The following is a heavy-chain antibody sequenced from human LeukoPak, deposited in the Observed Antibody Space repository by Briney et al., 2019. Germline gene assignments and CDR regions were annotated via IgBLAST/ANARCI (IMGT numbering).Heavy chain of an antibody. J-gene: IGHJ4*02. CDR1: GGSISSSGYY. D-gene: IGHD3-10*01. CDR2: IYYSGST. CDR3: ARDLGSGSYYLDY. Sequence: PSETLSLTCTVSGGSISSSGYYWGWIRQPPGKGLEWIGSIYYSGSTYYNPSLKSRVTISVDTSKNQFSLKLSSVTAADTAVYYCARDLGSGSYYLDYWGQGTLVTVSS. V-gene: IGHV4-39*07.